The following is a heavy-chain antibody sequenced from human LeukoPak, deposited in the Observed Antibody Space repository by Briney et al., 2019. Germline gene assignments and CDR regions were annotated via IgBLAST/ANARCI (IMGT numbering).Heavy chain of an antibody. CDR1: GGTFISYA. CDR3: ARDFRPLNWGSSYYFDY. CDR2: ISAYNGNT. V-gene: IGHV1-18*01. J-gene: IGHJ4*02. D-gene: IGHD7-27*01. Sequence: GSSVKVSCKASGGTFISYAISWVRQAPGQGLEWMGWISAYNGNTNYAQKLQGRVTMTTDTSTSTAYMELRSLRSDDTAVYYCARDFRPLNWGSSYYFDYWGQGTLVTVSS.